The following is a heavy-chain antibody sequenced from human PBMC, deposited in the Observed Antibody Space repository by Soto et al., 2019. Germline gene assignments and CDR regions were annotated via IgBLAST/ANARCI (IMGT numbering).Heavy chain of an antibody. CDR3: ARDTQYYDILTGYSNHYGMDV. CDR1: GYSISSGYC. Sequence: XETLSLTCAVAGYSISSGYCWGWIRQPPVKGLEWIGSIYHSGSTYYNPSLKSRVTISVDTSKNQFSLKLSSVTAADTAVYYCARDTQYYDILTGYSNHYGMDVWGQGPTVTVPS. D-gene: IGHD3-9*01. J-gene: IGHJ6*02. CDR2: IYHSGST. V-gene: IGHV4-38-2*02.